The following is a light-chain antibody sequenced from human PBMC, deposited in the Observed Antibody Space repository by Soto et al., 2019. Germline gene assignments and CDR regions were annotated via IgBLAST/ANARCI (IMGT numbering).Light chain of an antibody. CDR2: DAS. CDR1: QSVSDY. J-gene: IGKJ4*01. V-gene: IGKV3-11*01. CDR3: QQRVNWPPT. Sequence: VLTQSRASLSLSPGDRATLSCRADQSVSDYLAWYQQKPGQPPRLLFFDASSRATGVPHRFSAGGSGTDVTLIISSLQPEDFAVYYCQQRVNWPPTFGGGTKVEI.